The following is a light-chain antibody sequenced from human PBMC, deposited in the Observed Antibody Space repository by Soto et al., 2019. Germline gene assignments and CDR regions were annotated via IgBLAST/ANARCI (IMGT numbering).Light chain of an antibody. J-gene: IGKJ5*01. Sequence: EIQLTQSPSSLSASVGDRVTMTCRASETISTFLNWYQHTPGKAPKLLISAASRLQSGVPPRFSGSGSGTDFTLTINSLRPEDFASYDCQQSYSSYQITCGPGKRLEIK. CDR1: ETISTF. CDR3: QQSYSSYQIT. CDR2: AAS. V-gene: IGKV1-39*01.